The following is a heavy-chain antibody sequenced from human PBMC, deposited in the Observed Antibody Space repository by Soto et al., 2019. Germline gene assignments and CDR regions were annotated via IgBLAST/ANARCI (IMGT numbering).Heavy chain of an antibody. CDR3: LTGYWF. D-gene: IGHD3-9*01. J-gene: IGHJ4*02. CDR1: GGTFSSYT. CDR2: IIPILGIA. V-gene: IGHV1-69*02. Sequence: QIQLVQSGAEVKKPGSSVKVSSKTSGGTFSSYTVSWVRQAPGQGLEWMGRIIPILGIANYAQKFQGRVTITADKSTSTAYMELSCLRSEDTAVYYCLTGYWFWGQGTLVTVSS.